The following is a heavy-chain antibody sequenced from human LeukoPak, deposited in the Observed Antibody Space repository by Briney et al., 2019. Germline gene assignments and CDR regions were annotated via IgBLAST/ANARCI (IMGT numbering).Heavy chain of an antibody. Sequence: GGSLRLSCAASGFTFSSYSMNWVRQAPGKGLEWVSSISSSSSYIYYADSVKGRFTISRDNAKNSPYLQMNSLRAEDTAVYYCAGHYDSSGYDYYYGMDVWGQGTTVTVSS. CDR1: GFTFSSYS. CDR2: ISSSSSYI. D-gene: IGHD3-22*01. CDR3: AGHYDSSGYDYYYGMDV. V-gene: IGHV3-21*01. J-gene: IGHJ6*02.